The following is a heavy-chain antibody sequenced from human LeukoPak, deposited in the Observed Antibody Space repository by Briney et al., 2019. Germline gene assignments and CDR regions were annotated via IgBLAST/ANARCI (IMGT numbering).Heavy chain of an antibody. CDR1: GFTFYDYA. V-gene: IGHV3-23*01. CDR3: AKDHSTTWLGSFNY. Sequence: GGSLRLSCAASGFTFYDYAMSWVRQPPGEGLEWVSLIRDGDGRTHYADSVKGRLTTSTDNSKKTAYMQMNGLRADDTAVYYCAKDHSTTWLGSFNYWGQGSLVTFSS. D-gene: IGHD2-2*01. J-gene: IGHJ4*02. CDR2: IRDGDGRT.